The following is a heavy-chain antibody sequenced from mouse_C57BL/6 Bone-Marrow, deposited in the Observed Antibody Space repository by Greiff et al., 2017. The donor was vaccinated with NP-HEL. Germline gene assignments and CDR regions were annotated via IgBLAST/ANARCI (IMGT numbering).Heavy chain of an antibody. V-gene: IGHV1-55*01. CDR3: AGTWRDFDY. CDR2: IYPGSGST. Sequence: QVQLQQPGAELVKPGASVKMSCTASGYTFTSYWITWVKQRPGQGLEWIGDIYPGSGSTNYNEKFKSKATLTVDTSSSTAYMQLSSLTSEDAAVYYCAGTWRDFDYWGQGTTLTVSS. J-gene: IGHJ2*01. CDR1: GYTFTSYW. D-gene: IGHD3-3*01.